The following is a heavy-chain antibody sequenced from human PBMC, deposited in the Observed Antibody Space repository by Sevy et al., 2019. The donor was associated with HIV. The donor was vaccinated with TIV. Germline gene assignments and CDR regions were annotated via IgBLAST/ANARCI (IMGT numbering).Heavy chain of an antibody. D-gene: IGHD6-19*01. CDR1: GFTFTNYG. V-gene: IGHV3-23*01. Sequence: GSLRLSCAASGFTFTNYGMHWVRQAPGKGLEWVSGISNSGADTYYADSVRGRFTVSRDNSKNTVYLQLNSLRAEDTAIYYCAKEWTLLSDWYGEFDYWGQGTLVTVSS. J-gene: IGHJ4*02. CDR2: ISNSGADT. CDR3: AKEWTLLSDWYGEFDY.